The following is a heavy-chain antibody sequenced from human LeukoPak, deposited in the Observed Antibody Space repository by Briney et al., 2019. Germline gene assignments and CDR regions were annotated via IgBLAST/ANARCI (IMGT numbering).Heavy chain of an antibody. D-gene: IGHD4-23*01. CDR1: GFTFSSYS. CDR2: ISPSTI. CDR3: AKDMAPYGGNFYYYGMDV. V-gene: IGHV3-48*02. Sequence: PGGSLRLSCAASGFTFSSYSLNWVRQAPGKGLERVSYISPSTIYYTDSVKGRFTISRDNAKNSLYLQMNSLRDEDTAVYYCAKDMAPYGGNFYYYGMDVCGQGTTVTVSS. J-gene: IGHJ6*02.